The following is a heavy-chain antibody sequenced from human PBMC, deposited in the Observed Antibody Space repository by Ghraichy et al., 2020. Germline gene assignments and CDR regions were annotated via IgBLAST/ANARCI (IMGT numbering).Heavy chain of an antibody. J-gene: IGHJ4*02. CDR2: ISSDGSIT. Sequence: GSLRLSCAASGFTFRSYWMHWVRQAPGKGLAWVSRISSDGSITTYVDSVRGRFTISRDNAKNTVYLQMNSLSAEDTAVYYCAKLGGYMDSGPGDYWGQGTLVTVSS. V-gene: IGHV3-74*01. CDR1: GFTFRSYW. CDR3: AKLGGYMDSGPGDY. D-gene: IGHD2-15*01.